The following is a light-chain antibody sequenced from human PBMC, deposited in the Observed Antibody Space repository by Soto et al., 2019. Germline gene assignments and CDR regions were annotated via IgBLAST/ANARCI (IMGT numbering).Light chain of an antibody. CDR3: AAWDDSLNGVV. Sequence: QSVLTQPPSSSGTPGQRVTISCSGSSSNIGSNNVNWYQQLPGTAPKLLIYGNSQRPSGVPDRISGSKSGTSASLAISGLQSEDEADYYCAAWDDSLNGVVFGGGTKLTVL. V-gene: IGLV1-44*01. CDR2: GNS. CDR1: SSNIGSNN. J-gene: IGLJ2*01.